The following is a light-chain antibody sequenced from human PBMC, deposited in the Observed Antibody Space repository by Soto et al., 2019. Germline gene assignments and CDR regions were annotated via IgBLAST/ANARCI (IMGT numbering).Light chain of an antibody. CDR3: QQSYSTPYT. V-gene: IGKV1-39*01. CDR2: AAS. CDR1: QSISSY. Sequence: DIQMTQSPSSLSASVGDRVTITCRANQSISSYLSWFHQKPGKAPKLLIYAASSLQSGVPSRFSGSGSGTDFTLTISSLQPEDFATYYCQQSYSTPYTFGQGTKLEI. J-gene: IGKJ2*01.